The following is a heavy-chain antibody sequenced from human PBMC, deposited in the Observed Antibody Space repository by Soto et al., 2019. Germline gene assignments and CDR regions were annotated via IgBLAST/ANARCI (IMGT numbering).Heavy chain of an antibody. CDR2: IWYDGNNK. D-gene: IGHD2-21*01. CDR3: ARGLHSLFDY. J-gene: IGHJ4*02. Sequence: PGGSLRLSYAASGFTFSSYGMHWVRQAPGKGLEWVAVIWYDGNNKYYADSVKGRFTISRDNSNNTLYVQMTSLRAEDTAVYYCARGLHSLFDYWGQGTLVTVSS. CDR1: GFTFSSYG. V-gene: IGHV3-33*01.